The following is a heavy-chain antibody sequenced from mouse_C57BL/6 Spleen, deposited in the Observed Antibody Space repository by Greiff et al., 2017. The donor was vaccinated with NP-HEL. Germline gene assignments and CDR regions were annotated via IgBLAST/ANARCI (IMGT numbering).Heavy chain of an antibody. V-gene: IGHV14-2*01. J-gene: IGHJ2*01. CDR1: GFNIKDYY. CDR2: IDPEDGET. CDR3: ARGKTAQGNEDY. D-gene: IGHD3-2*02. Sequence: VQLQQSGAELVKPGASVKLSCTASGFNIKDYYMHWVKQRPEQGLEWIGRIDPEDGETKYATKFQGKATITADTSSNTAYLQLSRLTSDDTTVYYCARGKTAQGNEDYWGQGTTLTVSS.